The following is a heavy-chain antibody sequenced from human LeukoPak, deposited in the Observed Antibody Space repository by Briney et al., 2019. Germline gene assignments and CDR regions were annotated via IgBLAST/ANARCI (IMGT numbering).Heavy chain of an antibody. J-gene: IGHJ3*02. CDR3: AREPGIGYAFDI. V-gene: IGHV3-7*01. Sequence: GGSLRLSCVVSGFTFASSWMTWVRQAPGKGLEWVANIKEDGSEKHYVDSVKGRFTTSRGNAKNSLYLQMNSLRAEDTAVYYCAREPGIGYAFDIWGQGTMVTVSS. D-gene: IGHD3-10*01. CDR2: IKEDGSEK. CDR1: GFTFASSW.